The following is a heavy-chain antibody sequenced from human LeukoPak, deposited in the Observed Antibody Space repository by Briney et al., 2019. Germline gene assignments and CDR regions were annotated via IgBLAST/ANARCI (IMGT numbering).Heavy chain of an antibody. D-gene: IGHD2-2*01. Sequence: GGSLRLSCAVSGFTLSDWYMSWIRQAPGKGLEWVSFISSSGNTIYYADSVKSRFTISRDHANNSLFLQMNSLRAEDTAVYYCARDRQVPAVVDYWGQGTLVAVSP. CDR1: GFTLSDWY. V-gene: IGHV3-11*01. CDR2: ISSSGNTI. J-gene: IGHJ4*02. CDR3: ARDRQVPAVVDY.